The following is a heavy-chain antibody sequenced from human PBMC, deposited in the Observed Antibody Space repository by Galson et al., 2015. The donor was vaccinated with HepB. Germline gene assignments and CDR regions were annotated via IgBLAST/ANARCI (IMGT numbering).Heavy chain of an antibody. Sequence: SVKVSCKASGGTFSSYAISWVRQAPGQGLEWMGGIIPIFGTANYAQKFQGRVTITADESTSTAYMELSSLRSEDTAVYYCARLTYYYGSGSYYNLDYWGQGTLVTVSS. D-gene: IGHD3-10*01. CDR1: GGTFSSYA. CDR2: IIPIFGTA. V-gene: IGHV1-69*13. J-gene: IGHJ4*02. CDR3: ARLTYYYGSGSYYNLDY.